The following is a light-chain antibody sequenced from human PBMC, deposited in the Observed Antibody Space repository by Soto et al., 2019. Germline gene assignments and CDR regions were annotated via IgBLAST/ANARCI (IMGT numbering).Light chain of an antibody. CDR3: QQSYSTPFT. Sequence: DIQMTESPSSLSASAGDRVTITCRASQSISSYLNWYQPKPGQAPTLLIYAASSLQSGVPSRFSGSGSGTDFTLTISSLQPEDFATYYCQQSYSTPFTFGQGTKVAIK. CDR2: AAS. J-gene: IGKJ2*01. CDR1: QSISSY. V-gene: IGKV1-39*01.